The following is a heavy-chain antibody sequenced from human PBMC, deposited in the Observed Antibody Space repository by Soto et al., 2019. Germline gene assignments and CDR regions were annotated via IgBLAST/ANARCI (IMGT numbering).Heavy chain of an antibody. CDR2: ISSSGRYI. J-gene: IGHJ4*02. V-gene: IGHV3-21*05. Sequence: PGGSLRLSCAASGFTFSSFSMSWVRRAPGKGLEWVSYISSSGRYIYYADSVKGRFTISRDNAQNSLYLQMNSLRDEDTAVYYCARDRVVGATPLYFDYWGQGTQVTVSS. CDR1: GFTFSSFS. CDR3: ARDRVVGATPLYFDY. D-gene: IGHD1-26*01.